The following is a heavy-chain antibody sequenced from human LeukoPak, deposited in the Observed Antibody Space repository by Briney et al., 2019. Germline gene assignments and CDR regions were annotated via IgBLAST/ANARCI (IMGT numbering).Heavy chain of an antibody. CDR3: ARGDYYDSGTSFIDAFDI. D-gene: IGHD3-10*01. J-gene: IGHJ3*02. V-gene: IGHV3-7*04. Sequence: GGSLRLSCAASGFTLSRHWMYWVRQAPGKGLEWVANIRQDGSEKYYVDSVKGRFTISRGNAKNSLYLQMNSLRAEDTAVYYCARGDYYDSGTSFIDAFDIWGQGTMVTVSS. CDR1: GFTLSRHW. CDR2: IRQDGSEK.